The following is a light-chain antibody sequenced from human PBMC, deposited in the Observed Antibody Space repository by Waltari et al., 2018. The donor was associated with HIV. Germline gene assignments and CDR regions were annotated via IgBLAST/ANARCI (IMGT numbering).Light chain of an antibody. CDR1: QSIGSR. V-gene: IGKV3-15*01. CDR2: GAS. CDR3: QQYNSWPPYT. J-gene: IGKJ2*01. Sequence: EIVMTQSPATLSVSPGERATLSCRASQSIGSRLAWYQQKPGQASRLLIYGASTRATGIPARISGSGSGTDFTLTISSLQSEDVAVYYCQQYNSWPPYTFGQGTKLEIK.